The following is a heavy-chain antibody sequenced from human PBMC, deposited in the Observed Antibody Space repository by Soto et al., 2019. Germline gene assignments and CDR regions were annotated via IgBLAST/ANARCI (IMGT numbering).Heavy chain of an antibody. CDR1: GYTFSNYG. CDR3: ARETFNGSASVWESWYFDL. CDR2: ISAHNGNT. J-gene: IGHJ2*01. D-gene: IGHD3-16*01. Sequence: VQLVQSGPEVKKPGASVKVSCKASGYTFSNYGLIWVRQAPGQGLEWMGWISAHNGNTNYAQNLQGRVTMTTDTSTSTAYMELRSLTSDDTAVYYCARETFNGSASVWESWYFDLWGRGALVTVSS. V-gene: IGHV1-18*01.